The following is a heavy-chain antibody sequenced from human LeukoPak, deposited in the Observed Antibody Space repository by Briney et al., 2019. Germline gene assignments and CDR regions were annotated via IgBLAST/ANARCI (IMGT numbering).Heavy chain of an antibody. CDR1: GFTFSSDS. D-gene: IGHD3-10*01. CDR2: IDSSSSYI. J-gene: IGHJ4*02. V-gene: IGHV3-21*01. CDR3: ARDTSGSYSVTYFDS. Sequence: PGGSLRLSCVASGFTFSSDSMTWVRQAPGKGIEWVSYIDSSSSYIYYADSVKGRFTISRDNAKNSLYLQMNSLRAEDTAVYYRARDTSGSYSVTYFDSWGQGTLVTVSS.